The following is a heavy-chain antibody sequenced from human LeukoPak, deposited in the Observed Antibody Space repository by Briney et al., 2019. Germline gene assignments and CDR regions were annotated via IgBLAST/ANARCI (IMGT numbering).Heavy chain of an antibody. Sequence: SEALSLTCAVYGGSFSGYYWSWIRQPPGKGLEWIGEINHSGSTNYNPSLKSRVAISVDTSKNQFSLKLSSVTAADTAVYYCARTAAKGSSGWYHTWFDPWGQGTLVTVSS. CDR2: INHSGST. CDR3: ARTAAKGSSGWYHTWFDP. V-gene: IGHV4-34*01. CDR1: GGSFSGYY. D-gene: IGHD6-19*01. J-gene: IGHJ5*02.